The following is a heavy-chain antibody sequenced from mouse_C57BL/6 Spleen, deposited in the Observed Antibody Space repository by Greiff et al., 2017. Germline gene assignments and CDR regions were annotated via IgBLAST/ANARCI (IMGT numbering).Heavy chain of an antibody. Sequence: VQLQQSGPGLVKPSQSLSLTCSVTGYSITSGYYWNWIRQFPGNKLEWMGYISYDGSNNYNPSLKNRISITRDTSKNQFFLKLNSVTTEDTATYYCARRGNLFFFAYWGQGTLVTVSA. J-gene: IGHJ3*01. CDR3: ARRGNLFFFAY. D-gene: IGHD2-1*01. CDR1: GYSITSGYY. V-gene: IGHV3-6*01. CDR2: ISYDGSN.